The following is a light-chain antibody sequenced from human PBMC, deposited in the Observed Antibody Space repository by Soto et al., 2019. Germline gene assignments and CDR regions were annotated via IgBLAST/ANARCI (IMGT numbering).Light chain of an antibody. CDR1: QDIGPY. Sequence: DIQMTQSPSSLSASIGDRVTISCRASQDIGPYVTWYQHKQGKAPRVLMYAASNLKSGVPPRFSGSGVGRDFTLTISDLQPEDFATYYCQHSYSTRTFGQGTKVERK. V-gene: IGKV1-39*01. J-gene: IGKJ1*01. CDR2: AAS. CDR3: QHSYSTRT.